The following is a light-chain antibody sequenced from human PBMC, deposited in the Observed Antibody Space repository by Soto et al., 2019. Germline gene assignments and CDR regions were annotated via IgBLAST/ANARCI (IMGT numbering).Light chain of an antibody. CDR3: TSFVDGTSYV. V-gene: IGLV2-8*01. CDR1: SSDVGAFNY. J-gene: IGLJ1*01. CDR2: EVN. Sequence: QSVRTQPPSVSGSPGQSVTISCTGTSSDVGAFNYVSWYQHHPGKVPKFLIYEVNKRPSGVPDRFSGSKSGNTASLTVSGLQPEDEAEYFCTSFVDGTSYVFGTGTKVTVL.